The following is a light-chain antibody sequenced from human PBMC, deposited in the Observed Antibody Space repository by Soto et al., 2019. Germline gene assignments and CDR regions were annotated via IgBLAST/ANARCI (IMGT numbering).Light chain of an antibody. Sequence: EIVLTQSPGTLSLSPGERATLSCRASQSVSNNYLAWHQQKPGQAPRLLIYAASTRATGIPARFSGSGSGTDFTLTISSLQSEDFAVYYCQHYNNWPLTFGQGTKVDIK. CDR2: AAS. J-gene: IGKJ1*01. CDR3: QHYNNWPLT. CDR1: QSVSNN. V-gene: IGKV3-15*01.